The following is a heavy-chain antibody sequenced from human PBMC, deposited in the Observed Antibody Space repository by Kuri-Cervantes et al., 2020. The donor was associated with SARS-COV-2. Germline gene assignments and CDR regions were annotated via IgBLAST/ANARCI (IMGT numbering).Heavy chain of an antibody. Sequence: GESLKISCEASGLTFSSSWMSWVRQAPGKGLEWVSAISGSGGSTYYADSVKGRFTISRDNSKNTLYLQMNSLRAEDTAVYYCARALLCSSTSCYTDAFDIWGQGTMVTVSS. V-gene: IGHV3-23*01. CDR2: ISGSGGST. CDR1: GLTFSSSW. D-gene: IGHD2-2*02. CDR3: ARALLCSSTSCYTDAFDI. J-gene: IGHJ3*02.